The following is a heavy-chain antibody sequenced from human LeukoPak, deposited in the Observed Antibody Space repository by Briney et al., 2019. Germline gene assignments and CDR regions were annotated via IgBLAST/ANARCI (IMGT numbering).Heavy chain of an antibody. V-gene: IGHV3-23*01. Sequence: GGSLRLSCAASGFTFSSFAMSWVRQAPGKGLEWVSGILDSGYSTYYANSVKGRFTISRDNSNNTLYMQMNSLRAEDTAVYYCAKLGGHPLHNYYVGVWGKGTTVAVSS. CDR2: ILDSGYST. J-gene: IGHJ6*03. CDR3: AKLGGHPLHNYYVGV. CDR1: GFTFSSFA. D-gene: IGHD3-16*01.